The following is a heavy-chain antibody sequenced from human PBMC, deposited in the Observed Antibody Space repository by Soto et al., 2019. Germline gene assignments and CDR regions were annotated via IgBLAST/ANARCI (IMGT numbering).Heavy chain of an antibody. CDR1: GYTFTSYG. D-gene: IGHD3-22*01. V-gene: IGHV1-18*01. CDR2: ISAHTGSS. Sequence: QVQLVQSGAEVKKPGASVKVSCKASGYTFTSYGMSWVRQAPGQGLEWMGWISAHTGSSEYAQRFQCRVTMTTDRSTSTAYMELRSLRSDDTAVYYCARAFFYQGSDSRGYSFDAFDFWGPGTLVTVSS. J-gene: IGHJ3*01. CDR3: ARAFFYQGSDSRGYSFDAFDF.